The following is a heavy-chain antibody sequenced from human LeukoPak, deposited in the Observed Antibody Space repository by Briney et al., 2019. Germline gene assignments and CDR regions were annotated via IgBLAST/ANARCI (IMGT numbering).Heavy chain of an antibody. CDR2: NNHSGRN. CDR1: GGSFSDYY. CDR3: ARASPHCSGCRCCWWQDY. D-gene: IGHD2-15*01. Sequence: SGTLSLTCPVNGGSFSDYYWSWIRQPPGKGLEGIGENNHSGRNKYNPSLKSRLTISVDTTKNQFPLKLSSGPGADTAVYYCARASPHCSGCRCCWWQDYWGQGTLVTVSS. J-gene: IGHJ4*02. V-gene: IGHV4-34*01.